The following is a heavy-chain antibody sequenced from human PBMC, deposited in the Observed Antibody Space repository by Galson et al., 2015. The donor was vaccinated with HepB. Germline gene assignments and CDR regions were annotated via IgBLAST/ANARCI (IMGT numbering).Heavy chain of an antibody. CDR3: STDADF. J-gene: IGHJ4*02. V-gene: IGHV3-15*01. CDR1: GFKFYKVW. CDR2: IKTNADGETT. Sequence: SLRLSCAGSGFKFYKVWMNWVGQAPGEGLEWVGRIKTNADGETTDYAAPVQDRFAISRDDSTKTVYLQMNSLKTEDTAIYYCSTDADFWGQGTLVTVSS.